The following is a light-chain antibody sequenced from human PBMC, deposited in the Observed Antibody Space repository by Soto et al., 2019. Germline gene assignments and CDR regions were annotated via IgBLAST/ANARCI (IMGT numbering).Light chain of an antibody. CDR2: DAS. J-gene: IGKJ1*01. Sequence: DIQMTQSPSALSATVGDRVTITCRASQSISTWLAWYQQKPGKAPKLLIYDASSLEVGVPSRFSGSGSRTEFTLTISSLQPDDFATYYCQQYNSIRWTFGQGTKVDIK. CDR3: QQYNSIRWT. V-gene: IGKV1-5*01. CDR1: QSISTW.